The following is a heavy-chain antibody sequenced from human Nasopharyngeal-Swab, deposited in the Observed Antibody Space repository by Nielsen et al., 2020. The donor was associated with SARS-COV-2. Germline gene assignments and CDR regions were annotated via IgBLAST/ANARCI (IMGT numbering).Heavy chain of an antibody. J-gene: IGHJ3*02. D-gene: IGHD3-22*01. V-gene: IGHV3-7*01. CDR1: GFTFSSYW. CDR2: IKQDGSEK. CDR3: ARPVGGYYPEVDDAFDI. Sequence: GESLKISCAASGFTFSSYWMSWVRQAPGKGLEWVANIKQDGSEKYYVDSVKGRFTISRDNAKNSLYLQMNGLRAEDTAVYYCARPVGGYYPEVDDAFDIWGQGTMVTVSS.